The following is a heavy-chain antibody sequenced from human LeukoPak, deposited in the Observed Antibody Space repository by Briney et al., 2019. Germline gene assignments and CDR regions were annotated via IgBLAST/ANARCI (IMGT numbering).Heavy chain of an antibody. V-gene: IGHV1-69*05. Sequence: SVKVSCKASGGTFSSYAISWVRQAPGQGLEWIGRIIPIFGTANYAQKFQGRVTITTDESTSTAYMELSSLRSEDTAVYYCACPYYYDSSGYQRAHWYFDLWGRGTLVTVSS. CDR3: ACPYYYDSSGYQRAHWYFDL. J-gene: IGHJ2*01. CDR2: IIPIFGTA. D-gene: IGHD3-22*01. CDR1: GGTFSSYA.